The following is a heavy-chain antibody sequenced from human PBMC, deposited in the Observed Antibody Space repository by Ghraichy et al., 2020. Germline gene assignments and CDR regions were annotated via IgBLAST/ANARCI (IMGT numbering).Heavy chain of an antibody. D-gene: IGHD5-12*01. CDR1: GGSISSYSYY. V-gene: IGHV4-61*02. Sequence: SETLSLTCTVSGGSISSYSYYWIWIRQPAGKGLDWIVRIYTSGSTNYNPSLKIRLTISVYTSKNQFSLKLISVTAADTALYDCARAAWSVGYDPWSYYYYGKVVWGEGTTVTVSS. J-gene: IGHJ6*04. CDR2: IYTSGST. CDR3: ARAAWSVGYDPWSYYYYGKVV.